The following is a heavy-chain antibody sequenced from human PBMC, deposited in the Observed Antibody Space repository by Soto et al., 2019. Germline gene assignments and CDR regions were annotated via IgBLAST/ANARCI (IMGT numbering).Heavy chain of an antibody. CDR1: GGSISSYY. Sequence: LSLTCTVSGGSISSYYWSWIRQPAGKGLEWIGRIYTSGSTNYNPSLKSRVTMSVDTSKNQFSLKLSSVTAADTAVYYCARGWLVGRNYYYGMDVWGQGTTVTVSS. J-gene: IGHJ6*02. D-gene: IGHD6-19*01. CDR2: IYTSGST. V-gene: IGHV4-4*07. CDR3: ARGWLVGRNYYYGMDV.